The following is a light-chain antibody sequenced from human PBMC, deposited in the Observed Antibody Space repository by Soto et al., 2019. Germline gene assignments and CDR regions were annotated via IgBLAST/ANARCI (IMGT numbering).Light chain of an antibody. Sequence: EIVLTQSPGTLSLSPGERATLSCRASQSVGRGYLGWYQQKPGQAPRLVIYNASNRASGIPDRFSGSGSGTDFTLTISRLEPEDFAVYYCHQYAYAPWTFGQGTKVDIK. J-gene: IGKJ1*01. CDR3: HQYAYAPWT. V-gene: IGKV3-20*01. CDR2: NAS. CDR1: QSVGRGY.